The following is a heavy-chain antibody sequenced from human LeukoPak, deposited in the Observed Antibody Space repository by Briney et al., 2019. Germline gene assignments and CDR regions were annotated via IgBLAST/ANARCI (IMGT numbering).Heavy chain of an antibody. CDR2: IYCNGNT. CDR1: GGSISSYY. D-gene: IGHD5-18*01. V-gene: IGHV4-59*08. J-gene: IGHJ3*02. CDR3: ARQPSATAAFDI. Sequence: SETLSLTCDVSGGSISSYYWSWIRQPPGKGLEWIAYIYCNGNTNYNPSFKGRVTISVDMSKNQFSLKLTSVAAADTAIYYCARQPSATAAFDIWGQGTMVTVSS.